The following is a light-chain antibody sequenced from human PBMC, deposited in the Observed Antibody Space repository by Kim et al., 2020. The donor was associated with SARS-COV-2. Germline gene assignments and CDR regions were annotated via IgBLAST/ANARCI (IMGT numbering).Light chain of an antibody. CDR1: QSVSSY. V-gene: IGKV3-11*01. CDR2: AAS. CDR3: QERSNWPRT. J-gene: IGKJ1*01. Sequence: LAPGERATLSCRASQSVSSYLAWYQQKPGQAPRLLIYAASNRATGIPARFSGSGSGTDFTLTISSLEPEDFAVYYCQERSNWPRTFGQGTKVEIK.